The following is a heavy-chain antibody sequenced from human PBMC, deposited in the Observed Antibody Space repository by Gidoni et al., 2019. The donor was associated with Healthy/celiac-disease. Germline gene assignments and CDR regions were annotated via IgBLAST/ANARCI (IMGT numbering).Heavy chain of an antibody. J-gene: IGHJ4*02. Sequence: QVQLQESGPGLVKPSETLSLTCTVSGGSISSYYWSWIRQPPGKGLEWIGYIYYSGRTNYNPSLKSRVTISVDTSKNQFSLKLSSVTAADTAVYYCARVLLRCSSTSCYTGFDYWGQGTLVTVSS. CDR3: ARVLLRCSSTSCYTGFDY. D-gene: IGHD2-2*02. CDR2: IYYSGRT. CDR1: GGSISSYY. V-gene: IGHV4-59*01.